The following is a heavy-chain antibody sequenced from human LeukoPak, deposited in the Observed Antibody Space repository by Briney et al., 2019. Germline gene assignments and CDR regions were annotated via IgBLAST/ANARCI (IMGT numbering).Heavy chain of an antibody. CDR1: GGTFSSYA. Sequence: ASVKVSCKASGGTFSSYAISWVRQAPGRGLEWMGGIIPIFGTANYAQKFQGRVTITADESTSTAYMELSSLRSEDTAVYYCAGGVVVVAATPLGYYYGMDVWGKGTTVTVSS. CDR3: AGGVVVVAATPLGYYYGMDV. J-gene: IGHJ6*04. D-gene: IGHD2-15*01. CDR2: IIPIFGTA. V-gene: IGHV1-69*01.